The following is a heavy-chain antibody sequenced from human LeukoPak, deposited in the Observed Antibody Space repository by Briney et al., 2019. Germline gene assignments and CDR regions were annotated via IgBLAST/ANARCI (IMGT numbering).Heavy chain of an antibody. D-gene: IGHD2-21*02. V-gene: IGHV4-34*01. J-gene: IGHJ2*01. CDR3: ARAYCGGDCIMGYWFFDL. CDR2: INHSGST. CDR1: GGSFSGYY. Sequence: SETLSLTCAVYGGSFSGYYWSWIRQPPGKGLEWIGEINHSGSTNYNPSLKSRVTISVDTSKNQFSLKLSSVTAADTAVYYCARAYCGGDCIMGYWFFDLWGRGTLVTVSS.